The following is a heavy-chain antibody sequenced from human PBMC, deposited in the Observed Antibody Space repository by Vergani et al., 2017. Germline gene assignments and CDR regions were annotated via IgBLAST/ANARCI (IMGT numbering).Heavy chain of an antibody. J-gene: IGHJ6*03. CDR1: GYTFTSYY. CDR2: INPSGGST. D-gene: IGHD2-2*01. CDR3: ARAPAFYCSSTSCADHYYYYMDV. V-gene: IGHV1-46*01. Sequence: QVQLVQSGAEVKKPGASVKVSCKASGYTFTSYYMHWVRQAPGQGLEWMGIINPSGGSTSYAQKCQGRVTMTRDTSTSTVYMELSSLRSEDTAVYYCARAPAFYCSSTSCADHYYYYMDVWGKGTTVTVSS.